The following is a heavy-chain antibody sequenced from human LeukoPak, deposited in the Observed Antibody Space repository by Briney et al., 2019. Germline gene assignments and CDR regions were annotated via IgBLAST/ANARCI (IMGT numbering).Heavy chain of an antibody. CDR3: ARVQYYYGSGTYYNPHFFDC. Sequence: PGGSLRLSCAASGFTFSSYWMSWVRQAPGKGLEWVANIKQDGSEKYYVDSVKGRFTVSRDNAEKSLYLQMNSLRAEDTAVYYCARVQYYYGSGTYYNPHFFDCWGHGTLVTVSS. D-gene: IGHD3-10*01. V-gene: IGHV3-7*03. CDR1: GFTFSSYW. CDR2: IKQDGSEK. J-gene: IGHJ4*01.